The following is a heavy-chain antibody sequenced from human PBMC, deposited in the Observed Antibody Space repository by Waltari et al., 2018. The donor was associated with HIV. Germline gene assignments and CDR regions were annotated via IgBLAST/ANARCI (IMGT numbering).Heavy chain of an antibody. CDR2: IYHSGGT. CDR1: GDSASRRNW. J-gene: IGHJ3*02. D-gene: IGHD2-2*01. CDR3: ARGGGIVVKMYADDAFDI. Sequence: QVQLQESGPGLGKPPGTLSLTGAVSGDSASRRNWRKWARPPQGRGSGCMGEIYHSGGTNYNPSLKSRVTISVDKSKNQFSLNMSSMTAADTAVYYCARGGGIVVKMYADDAFDIWGQGTMVTVSS. V-gene: IGHV4-4*03.